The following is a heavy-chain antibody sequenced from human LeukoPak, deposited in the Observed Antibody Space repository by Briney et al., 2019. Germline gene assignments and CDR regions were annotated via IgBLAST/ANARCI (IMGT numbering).Heavy chain of an antibody. J-gene: IGHJ5*02. CDR3: ASPKSSWDGGRFDP. D-gene: IGHD6-13*01. V-gene: IGHV4-39*01. CDR1: GGSISSSSYY. CDR2: IYYSGST. Sequence: SETLSLTCTVSGGSISSSSYYWGWIRQPPGKGLEWIGSIYYSGSTYYNPSLKSRVTISVDTSKNQFSLKLSSVTAADTAVYYCASPKSSWDGGRFDPWGQGTLVTVSS.